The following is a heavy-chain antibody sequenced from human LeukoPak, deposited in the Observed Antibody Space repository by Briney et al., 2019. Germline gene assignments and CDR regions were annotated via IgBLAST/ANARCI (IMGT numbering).Heavy chain of an antibody. CDR1: GFTFSSYA. CDR3: AIGRSDASDI. J-gene: IGHJ3*02. Sequence: PGGSLRLSCAASGFTFSSYAMHWVRQAPGKGLEYVSAISSNGGSTYYANSVKGRFTISRDNSKNTLYLQMGSLRAEDMAVYYCAIGRSDASDIWGQGTMVTVSS. D-gene: IGHD4-17*01. CDR2: ISSNGGST. V-gene: IGHV3-64*01.